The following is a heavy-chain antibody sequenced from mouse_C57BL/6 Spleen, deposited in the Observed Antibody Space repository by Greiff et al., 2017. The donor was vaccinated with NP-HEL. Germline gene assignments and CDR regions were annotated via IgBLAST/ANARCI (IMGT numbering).Heavy chain of an antibody. V-gene: IGHV1-82*01. J-gene: IGHJ3*01. CDR2: IYPGDGDT. CDR3: ARGDGYSFAY. Sequence: VQLQESGPELVKPGASVKISCKASGYAFSSSWMNWVKQRPGKGLEWIGRIYPGDGDTNYNGKFKGKATLTADKSSNTAYMQLSSLTSEDSAVYFCARGDGYSFAYWGQGTLVTVSA. D-gene: IGHD2-3*01. CDR1: GYAFSSSW.